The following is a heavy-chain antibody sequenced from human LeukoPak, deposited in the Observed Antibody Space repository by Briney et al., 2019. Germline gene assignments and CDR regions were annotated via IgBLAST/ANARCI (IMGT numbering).Heavy chain of an antibody. Sequence: SETLSLTCTVSGDSISRYYWSWIRQSPGKGLEWIGYYGGRTTYNPSLKSRVTMSVDTSKNQFSLKLTSVTAADTAVYYCARYDHAPSYYYYYMDVWGKGTTLTVPS. V-gene: IGHV4-59*01. CDR1: GDSISRYY. CDR2: YYGGRT. D-gene: IGHD1-14*01. CDR3: ARYDHAPSYYYYYMDV. J-gene: IGHJ6*03.